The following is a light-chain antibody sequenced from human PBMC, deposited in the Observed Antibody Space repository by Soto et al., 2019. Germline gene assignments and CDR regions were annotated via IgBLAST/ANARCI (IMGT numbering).Light chain of an antibody. J-gene: IGKJ2*01. CDR1: KSISGE. CDR3: QQGHDWPLT. V-gene: IGKV3-15*01. CDR2: GVS. Sequence: EIVMTQSPATLSVSPGERATLSCRASKSISGELAGYQQRPGQPPRLLIYGVSTRATGVPDRFSGSGSGSDFTLTISGLQSEDFAVYYCQQGHDWPLTFGQGTRLDI.